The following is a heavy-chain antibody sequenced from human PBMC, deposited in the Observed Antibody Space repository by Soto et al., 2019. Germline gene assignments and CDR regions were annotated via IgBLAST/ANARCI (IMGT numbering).Heavy chain of an antibody. Sequence: SETLSLTCAFYCGSFIGYYWNWIRQPPGKGLEWIGEIYESGSTNYNPSLKSRVTISVDTSKNQFSLKLNSVTAADTAVYYCARGRGYSYGFLDYWGQGTLVTVSS. CDR3: ARGRGYSYGFLDY. CDR2: IYESGST. V-gene: IGHV4-34*01. J-gene: IGHJ4*02. D-gene: IGHD5-18*01. CDR1: CGSFIGYY.